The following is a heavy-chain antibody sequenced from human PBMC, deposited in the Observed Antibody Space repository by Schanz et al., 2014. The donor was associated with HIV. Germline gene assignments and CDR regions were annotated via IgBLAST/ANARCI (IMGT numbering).Heavy chain of an antibody. J-gene: IGHJ4*02. CDR2: IWHDGSSK. V-gene: IGHV3-33*01. CDR1: GFTFSSYG. D-gene: IGHD2-2*01. CDR3: ARSQKGTSCCSPLDF. Sequence: VQLVESGGGLVQPGRSLRLSCAASGFTFSSYGMHWVRQAPGKGLEWVAVIWHDGSSKYYADSVKGRFTVSRDNSKNRVFLQMNSLSTEDAAVYHCARSQKGTSCCSPLDFWGQGTPVTV.